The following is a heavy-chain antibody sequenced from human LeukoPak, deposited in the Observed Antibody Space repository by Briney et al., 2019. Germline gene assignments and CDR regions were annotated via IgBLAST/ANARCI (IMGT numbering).Heavy chain of an antibody. CDR2: IYYSGST. Sequence: SETLSLTCTVSGGSISSSSYYWGWIRQPPGKGLEWIGSIYYSGSTYYNPSLKSRVTISVDTSKNQFSLKLSSVTAADTAVYYCASQTLDYYDSSGYYYDWGQGTLVTVSS. J-gene: IGHJ4*02. D-gene: IGHD3-22*01. V-gene: IGHV4-39*07. CDR1: GGSISSSSYY. CDR3: ASQTLDYYDSSGYYYD.